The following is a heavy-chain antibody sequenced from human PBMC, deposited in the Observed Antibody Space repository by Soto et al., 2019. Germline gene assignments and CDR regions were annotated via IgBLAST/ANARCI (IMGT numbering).Heavy chain of an antibody. CDR2: ISASGSST. J-gene: IGHJ6*02. D-gene: IGHD3-16*01. V-gene: IGHV3-23*01. CDR1: GFTFSSYA. CDR3: ATSHRYVYYGMDV. Sequence: EVQLLDSGGGLVQPGGSLRLSCAASGFTFSSYAMTWVRQPPGKGLEWVSGISASGSSTYYADSVKGRFTISRDNSRNTLYLQINSLRAEDTAVYYCATSHRYVYYGMDVWGQGTTVTVSS.